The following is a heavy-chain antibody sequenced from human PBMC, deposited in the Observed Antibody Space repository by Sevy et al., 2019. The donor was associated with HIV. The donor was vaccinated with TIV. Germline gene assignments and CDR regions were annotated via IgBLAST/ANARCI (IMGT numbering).Heavy chain of an antibody. CDR3: ASQFDY. V-gene: IGHV3-21*01. CDR2: ISSSGSYI. CDR1: GFNFSNYS. Sequence: GGSLRLSCAVSGFNFSNYSMDWVRQAPGKGLEWVSSISSSGSYIYYSDSLKGRITISRDNAKNSVYLQMNSLRAEDTAVYYCASQFDYWGQGTLVTVS. J-gene: IGHJ4*02.